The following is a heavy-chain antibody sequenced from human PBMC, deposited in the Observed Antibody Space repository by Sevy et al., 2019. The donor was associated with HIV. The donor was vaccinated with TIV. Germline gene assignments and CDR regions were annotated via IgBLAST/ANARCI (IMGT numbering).Heavy chain of an antibody. CDR3: ARDPYDSSGYYYQGSVHYYYYGMDV. V-gene: IGHV3-30*04. CDR2: ISYDGSNK. Sequence: GGSLRLSCAASGFTFSGYAMHWVRQAPGKGLEWVAVISYDGSNKYYADSVKGRFTISRDNSKNTLYLQMNSLRAEDTAVYYCARDPYDSSGYYYQGSVHYYYYGMDVWGQGTTVTVSS. J-gene: IGHJ6*02. CDR1: GFTFSGYA. D-gene: IGHD3-22*01.